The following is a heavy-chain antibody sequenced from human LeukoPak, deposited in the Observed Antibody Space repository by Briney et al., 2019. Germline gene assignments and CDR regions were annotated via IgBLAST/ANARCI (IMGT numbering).Heavy chain of an antibody. CDR2: IYYSGST. D-gene: IGHD5-12*01. J-gene: IGHJ3*02. CDR1: GGSISSSSYY. Sequence: SETLSLTCTVSGGSISSSSYYWGWIRQPPGKGLEWIGSIYYSGSTYYNPSLKSRVTISVDTSKNQFSLKLSSVTAADTAVYYCARRWRSGYHAFDIWGQGTMVTVSS. V-gene: IGHV4-39*07. CDR3: ARRWRSGYHAFDI.